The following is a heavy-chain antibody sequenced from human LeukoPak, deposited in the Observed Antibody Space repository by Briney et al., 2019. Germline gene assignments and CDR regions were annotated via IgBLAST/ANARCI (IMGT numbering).Heavy chain of an antibody. J-gene: IGHJ4*02. Sequence: AAVKVSCKASGCTFTGYYMHWVRQAPGQGLEWMGWINPNSGGTNYAQKFQGRVTMTRDTSISTAYMELSRLRSDDTAVYYCARGSESSGWYWGKGANDYWGQGTLVTVSS. CDR3: ARGSESSGWYWGKGANDY. V-gene: IGHV1-2*02. D-gene: IGHD6-19*01. CDR2: INPNSGGT. CDR1: GCTFTGYY.